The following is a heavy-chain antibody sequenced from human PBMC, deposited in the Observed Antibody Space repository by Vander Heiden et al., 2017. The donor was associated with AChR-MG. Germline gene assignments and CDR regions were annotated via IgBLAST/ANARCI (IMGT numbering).Heavy chain of an antibody. D-gene: IGHD3-22*01. V-gene: IGHV3-21*01. J-gene: IGHJ4*02. CDR1: GFTFSSSS. CDR3: ARSPYYYDSSGYYDDY. CDR2: ISSSSSYI. Sequence: VQLVESGGGLVKPGGSLRLSCAASGFTFSSSSMNWVGQAPGKGLEWVSSISSSSSYIYYADSVKGRFTISRDNAKNSLYLQMNSLRAEDTAVYYCARSPYYYDSSGYYDDYWGQGTLVTVSS.